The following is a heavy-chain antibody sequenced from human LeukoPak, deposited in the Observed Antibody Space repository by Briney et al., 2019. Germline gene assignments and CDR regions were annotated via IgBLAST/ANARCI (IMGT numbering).Heavy chain of an antibody. CDR2: VDPEDGET. V-gene: IGHV1-69-2*01. D-gene: IGHD3-16*01. CDR3: ATDFPGLAIGV. CDR1: GYTFTDYY. Sequence: GATVKISCKASGYTFTDYYMHWVQQAPGKGLEWMGRVDPEDGETIYAEKFQGRVTITADTSTDTAYMELSSLRSEDTAVYYCATDFPGLAIGVWGQGTMVTVSS. J-gene: IGHJ3*01.